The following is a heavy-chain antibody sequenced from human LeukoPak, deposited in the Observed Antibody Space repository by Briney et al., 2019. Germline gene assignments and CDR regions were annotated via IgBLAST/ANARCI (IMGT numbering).Heavy chain of an antibody. J-gene: IGHJ4*02. CDR3: AKIQYYYDSSGPLDY. V-gene: IGHV3-23*01. CDR2: ISGSGGST. Sequence: GGSLRLSCAASGFTFSSYAMSWVRQAPGKGLEWVSAISGSGGSTYYADSVKGRFTISRDNSKNTLYLQMNSLRAEDTAVYYCAKIQYYYDSSGPLDYWGQGTLVTVSS. CDR1: GFTFSSYA. D-gene: IGHD3-22*01.